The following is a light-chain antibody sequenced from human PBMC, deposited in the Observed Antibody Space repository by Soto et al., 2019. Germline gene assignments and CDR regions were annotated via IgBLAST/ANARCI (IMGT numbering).Light chain of an antibody. V-gene: IGKV3-20*01. Sequence: ENVLTQSPDTLSLSPGERATLSCRAGQSVVNNYLAWYQQKPGQAPRLLMYRASTRASGIADRFSGSGSGTDFTLTISRLEPDDFAVYYGQHYGSTVITFGQGTRLEMK. J-gene: IGKJ5*01. CDR2: RAS. CDR3: QHYGSTVIT. CDR1: QSVVNNY.